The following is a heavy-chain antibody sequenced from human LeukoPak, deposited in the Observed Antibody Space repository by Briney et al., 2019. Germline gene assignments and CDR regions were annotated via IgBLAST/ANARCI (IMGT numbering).Heavy chain of an antibody. CDR1: GGSISSYY. J-gene: IGHJ5*02. Sequence: SQTLSLTCTVSGGSISSYYWSWIRQPPGKRLEWIGYIYYSGNTDYNPSLKGRVTLSVDTSKNQFSLKLSSVTAADAAVYYCARLLSRAYWFDPWGQGTLVTVSS. V-gene: IGHV4-59*08. CDR3: ARLLSRAYWFDP. CDR2: IYYSGNT. D-gene: IGHD5-24*01.